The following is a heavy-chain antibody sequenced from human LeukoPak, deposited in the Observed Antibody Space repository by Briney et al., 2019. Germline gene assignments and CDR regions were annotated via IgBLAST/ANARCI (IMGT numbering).Heavy chain of an antibody. J-gene: IGHJ4*02. V-gene: IGHV4-30-2*01. D-gene: IGHD3-10*01. CDR2: IYHSGST. CDR1: GGSISSGGYS. CDR3: ARGNYYGSGSYYN. Sequence: SQTLSLTCAVSGGSISSGGYSWSWIRQPPGKGLEWIGYIYHSGSTYYNPSLKSRVTISVDTSKNQFSLKLSSVTAADTAVYYCARGNYYGSGSYYNWGQGTLVTVSS.